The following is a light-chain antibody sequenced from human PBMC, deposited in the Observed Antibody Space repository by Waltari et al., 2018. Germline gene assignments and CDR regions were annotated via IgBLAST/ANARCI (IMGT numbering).Light chain of an antibody. Sequence: IQMTQSPSSLSASVGDSVTVTCRATQGINKDVSWYQQKPGKAPTLLIYGASSLQTGVSSRFSGSGSGTDFTLTISSLQPEDVATYYCQQDYTTPLTFGGGTKVEIK. V-gene: IGKV1-6*02. CDR3: QQDYTTPLT. CDR2: GAS. CDR1: QGINKD. J-gene: IGKJ4*01.